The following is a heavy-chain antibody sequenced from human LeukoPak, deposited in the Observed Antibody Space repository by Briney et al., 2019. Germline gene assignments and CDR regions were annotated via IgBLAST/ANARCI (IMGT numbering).Heavy chain of an antibody. CDR1: GFTFSTYA. Sequence: GRSLRLSCAASGFTFSTYAMYWVRQAPGKGLEWVAVISYDGSNKYYADSVKGRFTISRDNSRSTLYLQMNSLRAEDTAVYYCARDAPPDYWGQGTLVIVSS. CDR3: ARDAPPDY. J-gene: IGHJ4*02. V-gene: IGHV3-30-3*01. CDR2: ISYDGSNK.